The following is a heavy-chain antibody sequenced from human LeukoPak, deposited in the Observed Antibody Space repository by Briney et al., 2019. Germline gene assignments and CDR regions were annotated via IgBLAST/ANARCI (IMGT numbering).Heavy chain of an antibody. J-gene: IGHJ5*02. V-gene: IGHV1-2*02. CDR2: SNPNSGGT. CDR1: GYTFTSYG. Sequence: ASVNVSCKASGYTFTSYGINWVRQAPGQGREWMGWSNPNSGGTNYAQKFQARVTMTRDTSISTADMELSRLRSDDTAVYYCARDRDYGGNSGWFDPWGQGTLVTVSS. D-gene: IGHD4-23*01. CDR3: ARDRDYGGNSGWFDP.